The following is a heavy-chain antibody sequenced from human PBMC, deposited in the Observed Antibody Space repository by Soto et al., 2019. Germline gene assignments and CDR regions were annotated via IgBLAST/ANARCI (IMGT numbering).Heavy chain of an antibody. CDR3: ARDRVERFLEWHNYYYMDF. V-gene: IGHV3-48*01. CDR2: ISSSSGTI. CDR1: GFTFSSYS. D-gene: IGHD3-3*01. Sequence: GGSLRLSCAASGFTFSSYSMNWVRQAPGKGLEWVSYISSSSGTIYYADSVKGRFTISRDNAKNSLYLQMNSLRAEDTAVYYCARDRVERFLEWHNYYYMDFWGKGITVTVS. J-gene: IGHJ6*03.